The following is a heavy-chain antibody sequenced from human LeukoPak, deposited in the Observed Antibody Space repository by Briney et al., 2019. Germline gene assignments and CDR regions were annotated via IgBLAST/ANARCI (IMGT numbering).Heavy chain of an antibody. CDR1: GYSFTSYW. CDR2: IYPGDSDT. Sequence: KPGESLKISCKGSGYSFTSYWIGWVRQMPGKGLEWMGIIYPGDSDTRYSPPFQGQVTISADKSISTAYLQWSSLKASDTAMYYCARLYSSSPSTYYYYYYYMDVWGKGTTVTVSS. CDR3: ARLYSSSPSTYYYYYYYMDV. D-gene: IGHD6-13*01. J-gene: IGHJ6*03. V-gene: IGHV5-51*03.